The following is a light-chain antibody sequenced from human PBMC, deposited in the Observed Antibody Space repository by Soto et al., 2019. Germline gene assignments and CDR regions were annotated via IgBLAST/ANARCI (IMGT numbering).Light chain of an antibody. J-gene: IGKJ4*01. Sequence: IVLTQSPATLSLSPGERATLSCRASQSVSSYLAWYQQKPGQAPRLLIYDASNRATGIPDRFSGSGSGTDFTLTISSLEPEDFAVYYCQQRSNWPLTFGGGTKLDIK. CDR1: QSVSSY. V-gene: IGKV3-11*01. CDR2: DAS. CDR3: QQRSNWPLT.